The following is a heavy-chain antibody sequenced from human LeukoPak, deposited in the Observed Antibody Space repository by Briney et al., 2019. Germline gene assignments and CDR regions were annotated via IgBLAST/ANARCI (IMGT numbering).Heavy chain of an antibody. J-gene: IGHJ4*02. V-gene: IGHV4-4*07. D-gene: IGHD4-17*01. Sequence: SSETLSLTCTVSGGSISSYYWSWIRQPAGKGLEWIGRIYTSGSTNYNPSLKSRVTMSVDTSKNLFSLKLSSVTAADTAVYYCARGSGVGYGDYEGFDYWGQGTLVTVSS. CDR1: GGSISSYY. CDR2: IYTSGST. CDR3: ARGSGVGYGDYEGFDY.